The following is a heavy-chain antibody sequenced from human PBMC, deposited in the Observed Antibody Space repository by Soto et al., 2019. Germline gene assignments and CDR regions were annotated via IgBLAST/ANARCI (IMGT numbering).Heavy chain of an antibody. J-gene: IGHJ4*02. V-gene: IGHV1-69*08. D-gene: IGHD3-22*01. Sequence: QVQLVQSGAEVKKPGSSVKVSCKASGGTFSSYTISWVRQAPGQGLEWMGRIIPILGIANYAQKFQGRVTITADKSTSTAYMELSSLRSEDTAVYYCARDPARSGYRPLNWGQGTLVTVSS. CDR2: IIPILGIA. CDR1: GGTFSSYT. CDR3: ARDPARSGYRPLN.